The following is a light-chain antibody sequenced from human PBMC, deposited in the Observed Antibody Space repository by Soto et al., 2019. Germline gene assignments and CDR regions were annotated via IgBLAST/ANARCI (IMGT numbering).Light chain of an antibody. J-gene: IGLJ2*01. Sequence: QSVLTQPASVSGSLGQSITISCTGTRSDIGSRNSVSWYQHHPGKAPKLMIYDVNIRPSGVSHRFSGSKSGNAASLTISGLQAEDEADYSCASYTAASTMVFGGGTQLTVL. V-gene: IGLV2-14*03. CDR2: DVN. CDR3: ASYTAASTMV. CDR1: RSDIGSRNS.